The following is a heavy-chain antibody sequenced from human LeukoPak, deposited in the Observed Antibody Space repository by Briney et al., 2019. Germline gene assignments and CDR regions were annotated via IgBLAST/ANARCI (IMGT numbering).Heavy chain of an antibody. CDR2: IYYSGST. CDR1: GGSTSSYY. D-gene: IGHD3-22*01. V-gene: IGHV4-59*01. J-gene: IGHJ5*01. Sequence: ETLSLTCPVSGGSTSSYYWSWIRQPPGKGLEWIGYIYYSGSTNYNPSLKSRVTISVDTSKNQFSLKLSSVTAADTAVYYCARGPDYYDSSGYYPNWFDPWGQGTLVTVSS. CDR3: ARGPDYYDSSGYYPNWFDP.